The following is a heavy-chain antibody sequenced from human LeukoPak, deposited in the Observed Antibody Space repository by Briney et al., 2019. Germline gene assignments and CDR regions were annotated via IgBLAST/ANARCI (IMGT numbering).Heavy chain of an antibody. CDR3: ATDGAVAGTDYSEY. J-gene: IGHJ4*02. CDR2: INPNSGGT. V-gene: IGHV1-2*02. D-gene: IGHD6-19*01. CDR1: GYTFTGYY. Sequence: ASVKVSCKASGYTFTGYYIHLVTQAPGQGLEWMGWINPNSGGTKYAQKFQGRVTMTRDTSISTAYMELSSLTSDDTALYYCATDGAVAGTDYSEYWGQGTLVTVSS.